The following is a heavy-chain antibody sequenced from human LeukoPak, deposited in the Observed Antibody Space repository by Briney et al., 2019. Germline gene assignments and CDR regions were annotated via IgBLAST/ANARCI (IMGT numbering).Heavy chain of an antibody. CDR1: GFTFSSYE. V-gene: IGHV3-48*03. J-gene: IGHJ6*03. Sequence: PAGGSLRLSCAASGFTFSSYEMNWVRQAPGKGLEWVSYISSSGSTIYYADSVKGRFTISRDNAKNSLYLQMNSLRAEDTAVYYCARVSYGYMDVWGKGTTVTVSS. CDR2: ISSSGSTI. D-gene: IGHD4-17*01. CDR3: ARVSYGYMDV.